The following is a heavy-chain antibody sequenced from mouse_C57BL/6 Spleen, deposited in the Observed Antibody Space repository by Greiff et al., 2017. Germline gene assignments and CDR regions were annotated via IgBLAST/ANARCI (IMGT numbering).Heavy chain of an antibody. Sequence: VQVVESGAELVKPGASVKISCKASGYAFSSYWMNWVKQRPGKGLEWIGQIYPGDGDTNYNGKFKGKATLTADKSSSTAYMQLSSLTSEDSAVYFCARGDYGTGAMDYWGQGTSVTVSS. CDR1: GYAFSSYW. V-gene: IGHV1-80*01. CDR3: ARGDYGTGAMDY. CDR2: IYPGDGDT. D-gene: IGHD1-1*01. J-gene: IGHJ4*01.